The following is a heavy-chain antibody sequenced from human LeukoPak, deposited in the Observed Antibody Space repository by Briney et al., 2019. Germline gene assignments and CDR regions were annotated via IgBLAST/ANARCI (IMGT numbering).Heavy chain of an antibody. J-gene: IGHJ3*02. V-gene: IGHV3-30*03. CDR3: ARDRYMAEYAFDI. CDR2: ISHDENII. CDR1: GFTFSHYG. Sequence: GGSLRLSCAASGFTFSHYGMHWVRQAPGKGLEWVAVISHDENIIHYADSVRGRFTISRDNSKNTLYLLMNNLRAEDTAVYYCARDRYMAEYAFDIWGQGTLVTVSS. D-gene: IGHD1-14*01.